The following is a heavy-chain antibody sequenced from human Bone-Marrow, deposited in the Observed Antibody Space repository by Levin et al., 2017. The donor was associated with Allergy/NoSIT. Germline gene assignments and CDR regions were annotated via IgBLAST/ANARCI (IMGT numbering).Heavy chain of an antibody. J-gene: IGHJ4*02. V-gene: IGHV5-10-1*01. CDR1: GYSFTSYW. D-gene: IGHD3-3*01. Sequence: GESLKISCKGSGYSFTSYWISWVRQMPGKGLEWMGRIDPSDSYTNYSPSFQGHVTISADKSISTAYLQWSSLKASDTAMYYCARHGESRITIFGVVKRNRRYYFDYWGQGTLVTVSS. CDR3: ARHGESRITIFGVVKRNRRYYFDY. CDR2: IDPSDSYT.